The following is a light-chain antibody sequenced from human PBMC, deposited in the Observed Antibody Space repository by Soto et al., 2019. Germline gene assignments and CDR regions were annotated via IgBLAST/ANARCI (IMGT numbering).Light chain of an antibody. CDR3: AVWDDSLNGGV. V-gene: IGLV1-44*01. J-gene: IGLJ3*02. CDR2: SND. Sequence: QSVVTQPPSASATPGQRVTISCSGSSSNIGTNVVNWCQQLPGTAPRLLIYSNDQRPPGVPDRFSGSKSGTSATLGISGLQSEDEADYFCAVWDDSLNGGVFGGGTKLTVL. CDR1: SSNIGTNV.